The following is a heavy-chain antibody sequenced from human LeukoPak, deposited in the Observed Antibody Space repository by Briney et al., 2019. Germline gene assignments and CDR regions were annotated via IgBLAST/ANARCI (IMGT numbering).Heavy chain of an antibody. Sequence: GGSLRLSCVVSGFTLRRYLMTWLRQAPGKGLEWVSGISGSGDSTYYADSVKGRFTISRDNSKNTLYLQMNSLRAEDTAVYYCARYGLVGTPLFRLYYWGQGTLVTVSS. CDR2: ISGSGDST. CDR1: GFTLRRYL. J-gene: IGHJ4*02. CDR3: ARYGLVGTPLFRLYY. D-gene: IGHD4-23*01. V-gene: IGHV3-23*01.